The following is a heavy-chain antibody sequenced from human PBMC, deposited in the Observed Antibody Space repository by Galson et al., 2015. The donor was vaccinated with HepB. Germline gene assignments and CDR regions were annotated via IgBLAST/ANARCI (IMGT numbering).Heavy chain of an antibody. D-gene: IGHD3-22*01. V-gene: IGHV3-30-3*01. J-gene: IGHJ6*02. CDR2: ISYDGSNK. CDR3: ARTKTYYYDSSGPWANYYGMDV. CDR1: GFTFSSYA. Sequence: SLRLSCAASGFTFSSYAMHWVRQAPGKGLEWVAVISYDGSNKYYADSVKGRFTISRDNSKNTLYLQMNSLRAEDTAVYYCARTKTYYYDSSGPWANYYGMDVWGQGTTVTVSS.